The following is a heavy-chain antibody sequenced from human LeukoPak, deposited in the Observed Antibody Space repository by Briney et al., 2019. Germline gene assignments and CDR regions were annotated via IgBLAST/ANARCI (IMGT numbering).Heavy chain of an antibody. CDR3: ARGPYDSSGYCFDY. J-gene: IGHJ4*02. D-gene: IGHD3-22*01. Sequence: SETLSLTCTVSGSSISSYYWSWIRQPPGKGLEWIGYIYYTGSINYNPSLKSRVTISVDTSKSQFSLKLNSVTAADTAVYYCARGPYDSSGYCFDYWGQGILVTVSS. V-gene: IGHV4-59*08. CDR1: GSSISSYY. CDR2: IYYTGSI.